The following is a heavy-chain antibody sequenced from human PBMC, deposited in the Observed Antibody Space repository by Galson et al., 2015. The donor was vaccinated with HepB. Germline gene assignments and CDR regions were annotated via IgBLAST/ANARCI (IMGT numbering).Heavy chain of an antibody. Sequence: SLRLSCAASGFTFSSYAMHWVRQAPGKGLEWVAVISYDGSNKYYADSVKGRFTISRDNSKNTLYLQMNSLRAEDTAVYYCARDLLLIRGYGGNSASPGFDYWGQGTLVTVSS. CDR2: ISYDGSNK. CDR1: GFTFSSYA. CDR3: ARDLLLIRGYGGNSASPGFDY. D-gene: IGHD4-23*01. J-gene: IGHJ4*02. V-gene: IGHV3-30*04.